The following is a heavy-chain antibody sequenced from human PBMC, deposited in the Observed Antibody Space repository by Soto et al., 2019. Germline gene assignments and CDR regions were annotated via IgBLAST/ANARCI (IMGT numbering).Heavy chain of an antibody. J-gene: IGHJ4*02. Sequence: QITLKESGPPLVKPTQTLTLTCTFSGFSLSTSGVGVGWIRQPPGKALEPHALMYGDDDKRYSPSLTSRLTITKDTSKTLGVLTMTNMDPVDPATYYCAHTWDGTIFPESPPFDYWGQGTLVTVSS. CDR2: MYGDDDK. CDR3: AHTWDGTIFPESPPFDY. V-gene: IGHV2-5*02. D-gene: IGHD3-3*01. CDR1: GFSLSTSGVG.